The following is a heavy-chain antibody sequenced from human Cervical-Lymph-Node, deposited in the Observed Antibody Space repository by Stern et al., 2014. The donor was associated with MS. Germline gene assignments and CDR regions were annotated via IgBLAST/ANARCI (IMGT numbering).Heavy chain of an antibody. CDR1: GGTFSSSV. CDR2: ITLIFETT. CDR3: ARLDSSGYFYYDMDV. J-gene: IGHJ6*02. D-gene: IGHD3-22*01. Sequence: QVQLVQSGAEVKKPGSSVKVSCKASGGTFSSSVINWGRQAPGQGLEWMGGITLIFETTNYAQKFQGRLTITADESTNTVYMELSSLRSEDTAVYYCARLDSSGYFYYDMDVWGQGTTVTVS. V-gene: IGHV1-69*01.